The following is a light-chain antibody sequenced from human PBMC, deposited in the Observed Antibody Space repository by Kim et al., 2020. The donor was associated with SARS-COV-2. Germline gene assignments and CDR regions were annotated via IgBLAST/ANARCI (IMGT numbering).Light chain of an antibody. CDR1: KLGDKY. CDR2: EDR. J-gene: IGLJ3*02. V-gene: IGLV3-1*01. CDR3: QAWDSSTGV. Sequence: SYELTQPPSVSVSPGQTASITCSGDKLGDKYACWYQQKPGQSPVLVIYEDRKRPSGIPERFSGSNSGNTATLTISGTQAMDEADYYCQAWDSSTGVFGGG.